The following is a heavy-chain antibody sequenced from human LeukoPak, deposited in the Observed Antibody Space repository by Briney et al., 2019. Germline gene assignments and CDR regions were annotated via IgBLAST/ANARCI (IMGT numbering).Heavy chain of an antibody. D-gene: IGHD6-13*01. J-gene: IGHJ4*02. CDR3: ARHRGGYSSSYDY. V-gene: IGHV5-51*01. Sequence: GESLKISCKASGYTFTSYWIDWVRQMPGKGLGWMGIIYPDDSDTRYSPSFQGQVTISADKSISTAYLQWSSLKASDTAMYYCARHRGGYSSSYDYWGQGTLVTVSS. CDR1: GYTFTSYW. CDR2: IYPDDSDT.